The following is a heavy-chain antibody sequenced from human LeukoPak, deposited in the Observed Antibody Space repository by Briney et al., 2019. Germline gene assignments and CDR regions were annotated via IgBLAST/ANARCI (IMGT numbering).Heavy chain of an antibody. CDR3: AREKANDYVWGSYRSFDY. J-gene: IGHJ4*02. CDR1: GYTFTGYY. CDR2: IKPNSGGT. V-gene: IGHV1-2*02. D-gene: IGHD3-16*02. Sequence: GASVKVSCKASGYTFTGYYMHWVRHTLGQGLERMGWIKPNSGGTNYAQKFQGTVTMTRDTSISTTYMELSRLRSDDTAVYYCAREKANDYVWGSYRSFDYWGQGTLVTVSS.